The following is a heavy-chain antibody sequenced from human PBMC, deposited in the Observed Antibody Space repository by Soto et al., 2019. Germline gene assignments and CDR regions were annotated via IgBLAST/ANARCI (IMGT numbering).Heavy chain of an antibody. CDR1: GGSISSYY. J-gene: IGHJ3*02. CDR3: ARGRDYCSGGSCRAFDI. V-gene: IGHV4-59*01. Sequence: QVQLQESGPGLVKPSETLSLTCTVSGGSISSYYWSWIRQPPGKGLEWLGYIYYSGSTNYNPSLKSRVTISVDTSKNQFSLTLSSVTAADTAVYYCARGRDYCSGGSCRAFDIWGQGTMVTVSS. CDR2: IYYSGST. D-gene: IGHD2-15*01.